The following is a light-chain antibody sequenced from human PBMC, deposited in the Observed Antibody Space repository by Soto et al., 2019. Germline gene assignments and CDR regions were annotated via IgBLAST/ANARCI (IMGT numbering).Light chain of an antibody. J-gene: IGKJ1*01. CDR2: KAS. Sequence: DLQMTQSPSTLSASVGDRVTITCRTSQSVSGWMAWYQKKPGKAPNLLIYKASTLERGVPSRFSGSSSGTEFTLTISSLQPDDSATYYCQQYSDYWTFGQGTKVEV. CDR1: QSVSGW. CDR3: QQYSDYWT. V-gene: IGKV1-5*03.